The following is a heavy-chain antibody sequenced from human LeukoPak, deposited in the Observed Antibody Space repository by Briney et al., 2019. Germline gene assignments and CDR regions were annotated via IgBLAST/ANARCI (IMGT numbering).Heavy chain of an antibody. Sequence: SETLSLPCTVSGGPIYSYYWSWIRQTAGKGLEWIGRLYPGVSTNYNPSLKSRVTMSVDTSKKQFALKLSAVTAADTAVYYCARLKFYDSTGYSPGHYMDVWGKGTTVTVSS. V-gene: IGHV4-4*07. D-gene: IGHD3-22*01. CDR2: LYPGVST. J-gene: IGHJ6*03. CDR1: GGPIYSYY. CDR3: ARLKFYDSTGYSPGHYMDV.